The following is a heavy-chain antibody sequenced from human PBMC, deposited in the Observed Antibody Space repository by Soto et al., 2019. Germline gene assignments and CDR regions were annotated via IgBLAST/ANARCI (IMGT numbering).Heavy chain of an antibody. V-gene: IGHV4-30-4*01. CDR2: IYYSGST. J-gene: IGHJ5*02. D-gene: IGHD6-6*01. CDR3: ARERPDGARLDP. Sequence: QVQLQESGPGLVKPSQTLSLTCTVSGGSISSGDYYWSWIRQPPGKGLEWIGYIYYSGSTYYNPSLKSRVTISVDTSKTQFSLKLISVTAADTAVYYCARERPDGARLDPWGQGTLVTVSS. CDR1: GGSISSGDYY.